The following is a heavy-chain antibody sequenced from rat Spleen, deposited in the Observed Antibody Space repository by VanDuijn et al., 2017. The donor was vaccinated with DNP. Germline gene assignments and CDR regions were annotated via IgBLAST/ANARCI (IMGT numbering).Heavy chain of an antibody. CDR3: ARSRGDGSYYGGGGMDA. V-gene: IGHV2S63*01. J-gene: IGHJ4*01. Sequence: VQLKESGPGLVQPSQTLSLTCTVSGFSLTTNGVSWVRQPPGKGLEWMGLMWSGGSTAYNSTLKSRLSISRDTSKSQVFLKMNSVQTEDTAMYFCARSRGDGSYYGGGGMDAWGQGASVTVSS. CDR2: MWSGGST. CDR1: GFSLTTNG. D-gene: IGHD1-12*02.